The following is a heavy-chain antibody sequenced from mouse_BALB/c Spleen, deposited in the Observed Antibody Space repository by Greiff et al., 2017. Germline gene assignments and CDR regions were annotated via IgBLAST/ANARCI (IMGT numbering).Heavy chain of an antibody. Sequence: VQLQQSGPELVRPGVSVKISCKGSGYTFTDYAMHWVKQSHAKSLEWIGVISTYYGNTNYNQKFKGKATMTVDKSSSTAYMELARLTSEDSAIYYCARSGRATYFDYWGQGTTLTVSS. V-gene: IGHV1-67*01. CDR1: GYTFTDYA. CDR2: ISTYYGNT. J-gene: IGHJ2*01. CDR3: ARSGRATYFDY. D-gene: IGHD3-3*01.